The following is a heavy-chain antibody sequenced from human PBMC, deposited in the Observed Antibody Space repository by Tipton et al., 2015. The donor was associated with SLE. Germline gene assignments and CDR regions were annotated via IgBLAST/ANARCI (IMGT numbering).Heavy chain of an antibody. CDR2: ISGYNANT. Sequence: QSGAEVKKPGASVKVSCKASGYTFTDYIISWVRQAPGQGLEWMGWISGYNANTNYAQKFQGRVTMTTDTSTSTAYMELRSLRSDDTAVYYCAREGSVAGMNDYWGQGTLVTVSS. D-gene: IGHD6-19*01. CDR1: GYTFTDYI. V-gene: IGHV1-18*01. CDR3: AREGSVAGMNDY. J-gene: IGHJ4*02.